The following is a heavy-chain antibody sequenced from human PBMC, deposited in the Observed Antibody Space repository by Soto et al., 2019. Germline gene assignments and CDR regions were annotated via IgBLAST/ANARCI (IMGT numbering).Heavy chain of an antibody. CDR2: IYHMGGT. J-gene: IGHJ5*02. Sequence: AETLSLTCTVSGAAINSDYWIWSGHSPGKGLEWIGYIYHMGGTDYNPSLKSRVTISIDKSKNQFSLNLRSVTAADTAVYFCARFTYKSGFNWFDPWGQGTQVTVPQ. D-gene: IGHD5-12*01. V-gene: IGHV4-59*03. CDR1: GAAINSDY. CDR3: ARFTYKSGFNWFDP.